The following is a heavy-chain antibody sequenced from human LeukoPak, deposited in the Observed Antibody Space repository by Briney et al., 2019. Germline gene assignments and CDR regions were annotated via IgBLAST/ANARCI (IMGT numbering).Heavy chain of an antibody. CDR2: ISGSGGST. Sequence: GGSLRLSCIAPGFTFSNYEMNWVRQAPGKGLEWVSAISGSGGSTYYADSVKGRFTISRDNSKNTLYLQMNSLRAEDTAVYYCAKARKQWLTSFDYWGQGTLVTVSS. V-gene: IGHV3-23*01. J-gene: IGHJ4*02. D-gene: IGHD3-22*01. CDR1: GFTFSNYE. CDR3: AKARKQWLTSFDY.